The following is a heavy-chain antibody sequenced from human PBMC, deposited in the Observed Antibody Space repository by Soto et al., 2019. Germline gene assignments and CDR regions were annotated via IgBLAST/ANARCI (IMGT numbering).Heavy chain of an antibody. CDR1: GGTFSSYA. CDR3: ARDPTVTTLGYYYYYYGMDV. V-gene: IGHV1-69*06. J-gene: IGHJ6*02. CDR2: IIPIFGTA. D-gene: IGHD4-17*01. Sequence: QVQLVQSGAEVQKPGSSVKVSCKASGGTFSSYAISWVRQAPGQGLEWMGGIIPIFGTANYAQKFQGRVTITADKSTSTAYMELSSLRSEDTAVYYCARDPTVTTLGYYYYYYGMDVWGQGTTVTVSS.